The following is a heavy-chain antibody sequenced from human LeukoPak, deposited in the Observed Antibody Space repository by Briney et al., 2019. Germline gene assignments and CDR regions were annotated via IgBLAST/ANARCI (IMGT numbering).Heavy chain of an antibody. CDR2: IHHSGGT. V-gene: IGHV4-38-2*02. CDR3: ARLGPYYYGSGSYEGALDL. J-gene: IGHJ3*01. Sequence: SETLSLTCTVSGYAISSGFYWGWIRQPPGKGLEWIGAIHHSGGTYYNPSLKSRVTISIDTSKNHFSLKLTSVTAADTAVYYCARLGPYYYGSGSYEGALDLWGQGTMVTVSS. D-gene: IGHD3-10*01. CDR1: GYAISSGFY.